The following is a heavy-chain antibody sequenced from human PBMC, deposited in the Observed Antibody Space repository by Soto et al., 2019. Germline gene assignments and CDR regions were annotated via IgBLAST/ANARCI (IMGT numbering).Heavy chain of an antibody. Sequence: RASVKVSCKASGGTFSSYAISWVRQAPGQGLEWMGGIIPIFGTANYAQKFQGRVTITADESTSTAYMELSSLRSEDTAGYYCAIWRDGYNDHDASDTWGQGTMVTV. D-gene: IGHD3-3*01. CDR1: GGTFSSYA. CDR3: AIWRDGYNDHDASDT. CDR2: IIPIFGTA. J-gene: IGHJ3*02. V-gene: IGHV1-69*13.